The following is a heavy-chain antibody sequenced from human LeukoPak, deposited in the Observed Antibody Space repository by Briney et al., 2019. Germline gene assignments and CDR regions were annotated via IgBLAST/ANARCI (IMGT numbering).Heavy chain of an antibody. Sequence: GGSLRLSCAASGFTVSSNYMSWVRQAPGKGLEWVSGISDSGGRTKYADSVKGRFTISRDNSKNTVYLQMSSLRPEDTAVYYCAKDESPRIAADNYWGQGTLVTVSS. J-gene: IGHJ4*02. CDR1: GFTVSSNY. CDR2: ISDSGGRT. CDR3: AKDESPRIAADNY. V-gene: IGHV3-23*01. D-gene: IGHD6-25*01.